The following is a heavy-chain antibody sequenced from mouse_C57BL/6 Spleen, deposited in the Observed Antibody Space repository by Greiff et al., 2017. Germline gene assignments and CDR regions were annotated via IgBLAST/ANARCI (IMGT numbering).Heavy chain of an antibody. D-gene: IGHD2-4*01. CDR1: GFTFTDYY. J-gene: IGHJ4*01. Sequence: EVMLVESGGGLVQPGGSLSLSCAASGFTFTDYYMSWVRQPPGKALEWLGFIRNKANGYTTEYSASVKGRFTISRDNSQSILYLQMNALRAEDSATYYCARSDYELDYAMDYWGQGTSVTVSS. V-gene: IGHV7-3*01. CDR2: IRNKANGYTT. CDR3: ARSDYELDYAMDY.